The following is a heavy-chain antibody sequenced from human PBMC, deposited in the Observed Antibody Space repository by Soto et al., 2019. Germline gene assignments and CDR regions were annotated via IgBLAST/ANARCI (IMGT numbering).Heavy chain of an antibody. D-gene: IGHD6-19*01. J-gene: IGHJ4*02. Sequence: QVQLVESGGGVVQPGRSLRLSCAASGFTFSSYGMHWVRQAPGKGLEWVAVISYGGSNKYYADSVKGRFTISRDNSKNTLYLQMNSLRAEDTAVYYCAKAVGSSGWYYFDYWGQGTLVTVSS. CDR3: AKAVGSSGWYYFDY. CDR1: GFTFSSYG. CDR2: ISYGGSNK. V-gene: IGHV3-30*18.